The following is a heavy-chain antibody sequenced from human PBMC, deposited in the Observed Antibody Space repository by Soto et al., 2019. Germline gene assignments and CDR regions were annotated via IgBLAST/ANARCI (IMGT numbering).Heavy chain of an antibody. J-gene: IGHJ4*02. Sequence: LAGAPSAFTFSNYAIPWVHKTPSKGLDRMAVISYHGSEKYDADSVKGRFTISRDNSKNTLYLQMNSLRAEDAAVYYFAKDGWGPSSIGGVDYWGQRTLVSVSS. CDR1: AFTFSNYA. D-gene: IGHD3-3*02. V-gene: IGHV3-30*18. CDR2: ISYHGSEK. CDR3: AKDGWGPSSIGGVDY.